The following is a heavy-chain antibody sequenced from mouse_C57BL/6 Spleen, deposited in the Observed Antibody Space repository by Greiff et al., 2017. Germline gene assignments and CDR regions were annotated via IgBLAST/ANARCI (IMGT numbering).Heavy chain of an antibody. CDR3: AREAYGSSYGYFGV. V-gene: IGHV1-39*01. CDR2: INPNYGTT. Sequence: VQLQQSGPGLVKPGASVKISCKASGYSFTDYNMNWVKQSNGKSLEWIGVINPNYGTTSYNQKFKGKATVTVDQSSSTAYMQLNSLTSEDSAVYYCAREAYGSSYGYFGVWGTGTTVTVSS. J-gene: IGHJ1*03. CDR1: GYSFTDYN. D-gene: IGHD1-1*01.